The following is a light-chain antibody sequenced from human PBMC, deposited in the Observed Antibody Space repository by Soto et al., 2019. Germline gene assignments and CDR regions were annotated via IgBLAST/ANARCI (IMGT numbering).Light chain of an antibody. V-gene: IGKV3-15*01. CDR2: GAS. Sequence: EIVMTQSPATLSVSPGERATLSCRASQRVSRNLAWCQQKPGQAPRLLIYGASTRATGIPARFSGSGSETEFTLTISGLQSEDFAVYYCQQYNNWPPYTFGQGTKVDIK. J-gene: IGKJ2*01. CDR1: QRVSRN. CDR3: QQYNNWPPYT.